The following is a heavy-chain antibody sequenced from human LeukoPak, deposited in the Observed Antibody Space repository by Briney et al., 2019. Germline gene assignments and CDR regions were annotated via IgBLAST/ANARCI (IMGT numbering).Heavy chain of an antibody. D-gene: IGHD3-10*01. CDR2: INHSGST. CDR3: ARLRFGETRAEFDY. CDR1: GGSFSGYY. J-gene: IGHJ4*02. V-gene: IGHV4-34*01. Sequence: SSETLSLTCAVYGGSFSGYYWRWIRQPPGKGLEWIGEINHSGSTNYNPSLKSRVTISVDTSKNQFSLKLSSVTAADTAVYYCARLRFGETRAEFDYWGQGTLVTVSS.